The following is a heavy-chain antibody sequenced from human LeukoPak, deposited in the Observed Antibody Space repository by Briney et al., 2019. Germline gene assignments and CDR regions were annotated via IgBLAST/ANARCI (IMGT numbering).Heavy chain of an antibody. Sequence: GGSLRLSCAASGFIVSSSYMSWVRQAPGKGLEWVSTIGGGDVEIHYADSVKGRFTISRDNSKNTLYLQMNSLRAEDTAVYYCGRGHRFCSRGNCNSPVDYWGQGTLVTVSS. D-gene: IGHD2-15*01. CDR3: GRGHRFCSRGNCNSPVDY. CDR2: IGGGDVEI. CDR1: GFIVSSSY. V-gene: IGHV3-53*01. J-gene: IGHJ4*02.